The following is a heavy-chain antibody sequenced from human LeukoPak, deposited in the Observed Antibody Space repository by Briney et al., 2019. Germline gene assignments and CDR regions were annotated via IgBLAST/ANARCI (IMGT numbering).Heavy chain of an antibody. CDR3: ATSPLWTGMTSPFGY. Sequence: PSETLSLTCNVSGDSISSHHWTWIRQPPGKGLEWIGSMSYSGSTNYNPSLNSRVTISLDKSKNHFYLKMTSVTAADAAKYYCATSPLWTGMTSPFGYWGQGTLVTVSS. D-gene: IGHD1-1*01. V-gene: IGHV4-59*11. CDR2: MSYSGST. CDR1: GDSISSHH. J-gene: IGHJ4*02.